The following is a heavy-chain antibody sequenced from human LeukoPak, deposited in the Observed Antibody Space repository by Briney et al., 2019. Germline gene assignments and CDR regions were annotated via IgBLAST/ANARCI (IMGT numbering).Heavy chain of an antibody. Sequence: PSETLSLTCTVSGGSISSYYWSWIRQPAGKGLEWIGYIYYSGSTNYNPSLKSRVTISVDTSKNQFSLKLSSVTAADTAVYYCARARGDYLYYYGMDVWGQGTTVTVSS. V-gene: IGHV4-59*08. CDR1: GGSISSYY. J-gene: IGHJ6*02. CDR2: IYYSGST. D-gene: IGHD4-17*01. CDR3: ARARGDYLYYYGMDV.